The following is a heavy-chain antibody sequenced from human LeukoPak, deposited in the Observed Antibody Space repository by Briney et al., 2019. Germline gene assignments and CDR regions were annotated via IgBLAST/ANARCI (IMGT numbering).Heavy chain of an antibody. CDR3: ARIKWELQSMYYFDY. Sequence: PGGSLRLSCVASGFRFIDYWMTWVRQAPGRGLEWVADINQNGSEIYYLDSVKGRFTISRDNAKYSLYLQMNSLRAEDTAVYYCARIKWELQSMYYFDYWGQGTLVTVSS. V-gene: IGHV3-7*01. CDR1: GFRFIDYW. J-gene: IGHJ4*02. CDR2: INQNGSEI. D-gene: IGHD1-26*01.